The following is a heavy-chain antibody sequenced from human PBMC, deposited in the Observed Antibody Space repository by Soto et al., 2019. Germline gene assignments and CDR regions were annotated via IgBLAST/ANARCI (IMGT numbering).Heavy chain of an antibody. V-gene: IGHV4-31*03. CDR1: GGSIRNSGYY. CDR2: IFHTGNT. J-gene: IGHJ4*01. CDR3: STCGHNY. D-gene: IGHD5-18*01. Sequence: QVQLEESGPVRVKPAHTLSLTCNVSGGSIRNSGYYGTWSRKRAGKGLEWIGNIFHTGNTDYNPSLRSRLNLSVDTFKNQVSLMLSSVTAAYTAVYYCSTCGHNY.